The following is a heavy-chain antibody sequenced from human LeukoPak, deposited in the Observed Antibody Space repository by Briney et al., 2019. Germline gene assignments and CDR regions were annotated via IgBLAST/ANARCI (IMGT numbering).Heavy chain of an antibody. Sequence: SETLSLTCTVSGGSISSSSYCWGWIRQPPGKGLEWIGSMYYSGSTYYNPSLKSRVTISVDTSKNQFSLKLSSVTAADTAVYYCARGGPGYLKPWGQGTLVTVSS. J-gene: IGHJ5*02. CDR1: GGSISSSSYC. CDR2: MYYSGST. CDR3: ARGGPGYLKP. D-gene: IGHD5-12*01. V-gene: IGHV4-39*07.